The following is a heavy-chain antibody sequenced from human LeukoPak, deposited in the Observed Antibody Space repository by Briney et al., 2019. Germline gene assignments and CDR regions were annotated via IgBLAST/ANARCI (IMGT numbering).Heavy chain of an antibody. CDR1: GYSISSGYY. D-gene: IGHD1-1*01. Sequence: PETLSLTCSVSGYSISSGYYWGWIRQPPGKGLEWIGSIYHSGNTYYNPFLKSRVTISVDTSKNQFSLKLSSVTAADTAVYYCARVGTGTTFGGDYYYYMDVWGKGTTVTVSS. V-gene: IGHV4-38-2*02. J-gene: IGHJ6*03. CDR3: ARVGTGTTFGGDYYYYMDV. CDR2: IYHSGNT.